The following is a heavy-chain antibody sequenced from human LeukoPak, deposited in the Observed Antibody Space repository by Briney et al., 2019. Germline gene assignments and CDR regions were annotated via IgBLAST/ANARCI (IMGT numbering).Heavy chain of an antibody. J-gene: IGHJ1*01. Sequence: SETLSLTCTVSGGSISSYYWSWVRQPPGKGREWDGDIYYSGSTNYNPSLKSRVTMSVKTCKNQFSLKLSSVTAADTAVYYCARAAAAAPAEYFQHWGQGTLVTVSS. D-gene: IGHD6-13*01. CDR3: ARAAAAAPAEYFQH. CDR2: IYYSGST. V-gene: IGHV4-59*01. CDR1: GGSISSYY.